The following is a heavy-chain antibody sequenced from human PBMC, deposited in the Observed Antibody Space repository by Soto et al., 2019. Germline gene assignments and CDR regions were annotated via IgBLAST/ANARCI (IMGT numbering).Heavy chain of an antibody. D-gene: IGHD3-10*01. CDR1: GYTFTSYY. CDR3: AKDWSYYGSGSYYIDY. V-gene: IGHV1-46*01. J-gene: IGHJ4*02. Sequence: ASVKVSCKASGYTFTSYYMHWVRQAPGQGPEWMGTINPSGGSTSYAQKFQGRITMTRDTSTSTVYMELSSLRSEDTAVYYCAKDWSYYGSGSYYIDYWGQGTLVTVSS. CDR2: INPSGGST.